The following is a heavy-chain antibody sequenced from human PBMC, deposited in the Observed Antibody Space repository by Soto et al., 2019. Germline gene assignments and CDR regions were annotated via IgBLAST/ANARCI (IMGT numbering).Heavy chain of an antibody. D-gene: IGHD2-8*01. CDR1: GDSISSVNW. J-gene: IGHJ5*02. V-gene: IGHV4-4*02. Sequence: QVHLQESGPGLVKPSETLSLTCGVSGDSISSVNWWSWVRQSPGKGLEWIGEIYHSGSTNYHPSLKSRVTLSGDKSKNQFSLQLTSVTAADTAVYYCATFSGFFTIAPFDAWGQGILVTVSS. CDR2: IYHSGST. CDR3: ATFSGFFTIAPFDA.